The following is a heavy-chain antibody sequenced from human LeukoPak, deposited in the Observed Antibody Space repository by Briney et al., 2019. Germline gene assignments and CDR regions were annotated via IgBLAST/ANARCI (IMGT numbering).Heavy chain of an antibody. CDR2: ISGSGSST. CDR1: GFTFRSYA. J-gene: IGHJ4*02. CDR3: AKAPTVTTDPRGYYFDY. V-gene: IGHV3-23*01. Sequence: GGSLRLSCAASGFTFRSYAMSWVRQAPGKGLEWVSSISGSGSSTYYADSVKGRFTISRDNSKNMLYLQMNSLRAEDTAVYYCAKAPTVTTDPRGYYFDYWGQGTLVTVSS. D-gene: IGHD4-17*01.